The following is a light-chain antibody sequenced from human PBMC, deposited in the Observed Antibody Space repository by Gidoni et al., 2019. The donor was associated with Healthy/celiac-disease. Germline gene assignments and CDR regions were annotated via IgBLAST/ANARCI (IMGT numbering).Light chain of an antibody. CDR1: QSISSW. CDR2: DAS. CDR3: QQYNSYSWT. V-gene: IGKV1-5*01. J-gene: IGKJ1*01. Sequence: QPPSTLSASVGDRVTLTCRASQSISSWLAWYQQKPGKAPKLLIYDASSLESGVPSRFSGSGSGTEFTLTISSLQPDDFATYYCQQYNSYSWTFGQGTKVEIK.